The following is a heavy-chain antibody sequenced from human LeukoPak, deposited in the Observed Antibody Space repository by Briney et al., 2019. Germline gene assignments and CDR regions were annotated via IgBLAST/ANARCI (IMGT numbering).Heavy chain of an antibody. J-gene: IGHJ4*02. CDR1: GYTFTSYY. CDR3: AGERTLDYYGSGTHWLL. V-gene: IGHV1-2*02. CDR2: INPNSGGT. D-gene: IGHD3-10*01. Sequence: GASVKVSCKASGYTFTSYYMHWVRQAPGQGLEWMGWINPNSGGTNYAQKFQGRVTMTRDTSISTAYMELSRLRSDDTAVYYCAGERTLDYYGSGTHWLLWGQGTLVTVSS.